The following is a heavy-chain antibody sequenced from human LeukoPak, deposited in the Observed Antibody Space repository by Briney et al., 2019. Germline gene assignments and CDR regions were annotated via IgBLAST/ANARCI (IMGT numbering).Heavy chain of an antibody. Sequence: GRSLRLSCAASGFTFSSYGMHWVRQAPGKGLEWVAVISYDGSNKYYADSVKGRFTISRDNSKNTLYLQMDSLRAEDTAVYYCAKDRAYCGGDCWEGYFDYWGQGTLVTVSS. CDR2: ISYDGSNK. V-gene: IGHV3-30*18. J-gene: IGHJ4*02. D-gene: IGHD2-21*02. CDR3: AKDRAYCGGDCWEGYFDY. CDR1: GFTFSSYG.